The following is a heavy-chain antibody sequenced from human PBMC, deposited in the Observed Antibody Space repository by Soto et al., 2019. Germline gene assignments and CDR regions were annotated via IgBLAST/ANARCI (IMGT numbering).Heavy chain of an antibody. J-gene: IGHJ6*02. CDR3: ARCITLVRGIRSYGMDV. Sequence: ASVKVSCKASGGTFSSYGISWVRQAPGQRLEWMGWINAGNGNTKSSRKFQGRVTITRDTSASTVYMELSSLRSEDTAVYYCARCITLVRGIRSYGMDVWG. CDR2: INAGNGNT. CDR1: GGTFSSYG. D-gene: IGHD3-10*01. V-gene: IGHV1-3*01.